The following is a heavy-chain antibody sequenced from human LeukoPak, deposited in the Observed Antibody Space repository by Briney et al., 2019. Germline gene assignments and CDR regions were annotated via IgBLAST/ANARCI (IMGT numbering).Heavy chain of an antibody. D-gene: IGHD2-15*01. CDR1: GGSISSGGYY. V-gene: IGHV4-30-2*01. Sequence: SETLSLTCTVSGGSISSGGYYWSWIRQPPGKGLEWIGYIYHSGSTYYNPSFKSRVTISVDRSKNQFSLKLSSVTAADTAVYYCARGSYCSGGSCYLPCFDYWGQGTLVTVSS. CDR3: ARGSYCSGGSCYLPCFDY. CDR2: IYHSGST. J-gene: IGHJ4*02.